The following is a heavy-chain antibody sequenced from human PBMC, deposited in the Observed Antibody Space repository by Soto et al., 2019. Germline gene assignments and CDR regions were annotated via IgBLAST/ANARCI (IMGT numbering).Heavy chain of an antibody. Sequence: QGQLVQSGAEVKKPGASVKVSCKASGYTFTSYGISWVRQAPGQGLEWMGWISAKKGNTKYAQKFQARVTMTTDTSTSTAYMELRSLRSDDTAVYYCAREILSPDFYFHGMDSWGQGTLVTVSS. CDR2: ISAKKGNT. D-gene: IGHD2-21*02. J-gene: IGHJ4*02. CDR1: GYTFTSYG. V-gene: IGHV1-18*04. CDR3: AREILSPDFYFHGMDS.